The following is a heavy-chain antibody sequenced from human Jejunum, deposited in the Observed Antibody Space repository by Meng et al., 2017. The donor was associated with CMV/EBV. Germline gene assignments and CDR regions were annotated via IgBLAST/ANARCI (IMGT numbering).Heavy chain of an antibody. CDR3: ARGGRGNYYYYYGMDV. CDR1: FSFSSYE. D-gene: IGHD3-16*01. J-gene: IGHJ6*02. V-gene: IGHV3-48*03. Sequence: FSFSSYEMNWVRQAPGKGLEWVSYISSGSNTIYYADSVKGRFTISRDNANNSLHLQMSSLRAEDTAVYYCARGGRGNYYYYYGMDVWGQGTTVTVSS. CDR2: ISSGSNTI.